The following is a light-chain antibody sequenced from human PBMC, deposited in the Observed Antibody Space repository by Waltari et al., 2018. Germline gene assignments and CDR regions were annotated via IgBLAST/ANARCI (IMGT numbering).Light chain of an antibody. CDR2: WAS. CDR3: QPYYSTPLFT. V-gene: IGKV4-1*01. J-gene: IGKJ3*01. Sequence: DIVVTQFPDSLAVSLGERATINCKYSQSVLEDSTNKNSLTGYQQKPGQPLKLLIYWASRRTSGGPGRFSGSGSGTDLTLTINSLQAEDVAVYYCQPYYSTPLFTFGPGTKVEI. CDR1: QSVLEDSTNKNS.